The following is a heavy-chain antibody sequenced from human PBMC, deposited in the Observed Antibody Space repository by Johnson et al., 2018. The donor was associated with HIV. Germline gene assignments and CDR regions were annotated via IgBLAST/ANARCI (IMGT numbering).Heavy chain of an antibody. CDR2: IRSKANTYAT. V-gene: IGHV3-73*01. J-gene: IGHJ3*02. CDR3: ARDWGAFDI. Sequence: VQLVESGGGVVQPGRSLRLSCAASGFSFSGSAMHWVRQASGKGLEWVGRIRSKANTYATAYAASVKGRFTISRDDSKNTAYLQMNSLRAEDTAVYYCARDWGAFDIWGQGTMVTVSS. CDR1: GFSFSGSA. D-gene: IGHD3-16*01.